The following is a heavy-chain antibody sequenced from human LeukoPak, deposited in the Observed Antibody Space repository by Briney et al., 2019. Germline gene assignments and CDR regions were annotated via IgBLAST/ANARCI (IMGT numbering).Heavy chain of an antibody. Sequence: PSETLSLTCTVSGGSVSSGNYYWSWIRQSPGKGLEWIGYIYYSGSTKYNPSLKSRVTISVDTSKNQFSLKLSSVTAADTAVYYCARAGGWYYFGYWGQGTLVTVSS. CDR2: IYYSGST. J-gene: IGHJ4*02. CDR1: GGSVSSGNYY. V-gene: IGHV4-61*01. D-gene: IGHD6-19*01. CDR3: ARAGGWYYFGY.